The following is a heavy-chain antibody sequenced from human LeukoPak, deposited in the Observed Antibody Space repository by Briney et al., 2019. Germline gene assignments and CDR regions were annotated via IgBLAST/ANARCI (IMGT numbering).Heavy chain of an antibody. J-gene: IGHJ4*02. D-gene: IGHD6-19*01. CDR1: GFTFSNAW. V-gene: IGHV3-15*01. CDR2: IKSKTDGGTT. Sequence: GGSLRLSCAASGFTFSNAWMSWVRQAPGKGLEWVGRIKSKTDGGTTDYAAPVKGRFTISRDDSKNTLYLQMNSLKTEDTAVYYCTTELIPQYLAVAGTTLLDYWGQGTLVTVSS. CDR3: TTELIPQYLAVAGTTLLDY.